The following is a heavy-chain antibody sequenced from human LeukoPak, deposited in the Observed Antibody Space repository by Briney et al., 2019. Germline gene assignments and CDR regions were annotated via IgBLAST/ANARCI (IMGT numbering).Heavy chain of an antibody. V-gene: IGHV3-33*01. Sequence: PGGSLRLSCAASGFTFSSYGMHWVRQAPGKGLEWVAVIWYDGSNKYYADSVKGRFTISRDNSKNTLYLQMSSLRAEDTAVYYCARDMQSGCYYSYGMDVWGQGTTVTVS. CDR3: ARDMQSGCYYSYGMDV. CDR1: GFTFSSYG. CDR2: IWYDGSNK. D-gene: IGHD3-10*01. J-gene: IGHJ6*02.